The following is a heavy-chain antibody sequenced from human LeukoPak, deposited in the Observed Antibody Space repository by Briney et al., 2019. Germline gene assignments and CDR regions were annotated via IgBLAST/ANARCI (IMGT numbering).Heavy chain of an antibody. D-gene: IGHD5-18*01. Sequence: WGSLRLSCAASGFTVSYNYMNWIRQPPGTGLEWVSVVYSGGSTYYAASVKGRFTISRDNSKNTVYLQMNSLRAEDTAVYFCASGGSYGLLDYWGQGTLVTVSS. V-gene: IGHV3-53*01. J-gene: IGHJ4*02. CDR1: GFTVSYNY. CDR3: ASGGSYGLLDY. CDR2: VYSGGST.